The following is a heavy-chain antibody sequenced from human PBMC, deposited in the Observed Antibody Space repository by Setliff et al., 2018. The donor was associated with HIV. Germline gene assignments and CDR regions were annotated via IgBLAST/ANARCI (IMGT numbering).Heavy chain of an antibody. CDR2: FYTSWST. Sequence: KPSETLSLTCTVSGGSFTTYYWSWLRQPPGKELEWIGYFYTSWSTNYNPSLKSRVTISIDTSKNQFSLKLTSVTAADTAVYYCVGDETTVTFDYWGQGTLVTVSS. V-gene: IGHV4-4*09. D-gene: IGHD4-17*01. CDR1: GGSFTTYY. J-gene: IGHJ4*02. CDR3: VGDETTVTFDY.